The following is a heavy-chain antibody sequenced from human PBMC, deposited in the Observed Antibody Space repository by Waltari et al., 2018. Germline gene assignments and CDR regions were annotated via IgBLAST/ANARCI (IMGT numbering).Heavy chain of an antibody. CDR2: INPNSGGT. CDR1: GYTFTGYY. D-gene: IGHD3-3*01. Sequence: QVQLVQSGAEVKKPGASVKVSCKASGYTFTGYYMHWWRQAPGQGLEWMGWINPNSGGTNYAQKVQGRVTMTSATSISTAYMELSRLRSDDTAVYYCARSRLLRFLEWLSHPSDYWGQGTLVTVSS. CDR3: ARSRLLRFLEWLSHPSDY. J-gene: IGHJ4*02. V-gene: IGHV1-2*02.